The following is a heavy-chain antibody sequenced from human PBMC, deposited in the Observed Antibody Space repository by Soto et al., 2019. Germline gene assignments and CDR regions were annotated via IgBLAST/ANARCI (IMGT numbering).Heavy chain of an antibody. Sequence: EVQLVESGGGLVQPGGSLRLSCAASGFAFSSYWMQWVCQAPGKGPVWVSRISSDGRNTTYADFVKGRFTISRDNAENTLHLQMTSLTDADTAVYYCIKASTVTGVGGYRWGQGTLVTVSS. J-gene: IGHJ5*02. V-gene: IGHV3-74*01. CDR2: ISSDGRNT. CDR3: IKASTVTGVGGYR. D-gene: IGHD6-19*01. CDR1: GFAFSSYW.